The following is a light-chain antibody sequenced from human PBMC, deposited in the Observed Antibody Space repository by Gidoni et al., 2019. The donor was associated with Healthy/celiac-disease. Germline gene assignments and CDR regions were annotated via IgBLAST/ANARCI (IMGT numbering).Light chain of an antibody. CDR2: GAS. CDR1: QSVSSSY. V-gene: IGKV3-20*01. CDR3: QQYGSSPLMYT. J-gene: IGKJ2*01. Sequence: IVLTQSPGTLSLSPGERATLSCRASQSVSSSYLAWYQQKPGQAPRLLIYGASSRATGIPDRFSGSGSGTDFTLTISRLEPEDFAVYYCQQYGSSPLMYTFGQXTKLEIK.